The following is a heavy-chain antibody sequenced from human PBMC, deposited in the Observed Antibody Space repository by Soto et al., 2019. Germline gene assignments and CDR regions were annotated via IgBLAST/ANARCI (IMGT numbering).Heavy chain of an antibody. CDR1: GFTFSSYS. CDR2: ISSSSSYT. D-gene: IGHD3-10*01. V-gene: IGHV3-21*01. CDR3: ARDPSDPTLLLWFGGYGMDV. J-gene: IGHJ6*02. Sequence: GGSLRLSCAASGFTFSSYSMNWVRQAPGKGLEWVSSISSSSSYTYYADSVKGRFTISRDNAKNSLYLQMNSLRAEDTAVYYCARDPSDPTLLLWFGGYGMDVWGQGTTVTVSS.